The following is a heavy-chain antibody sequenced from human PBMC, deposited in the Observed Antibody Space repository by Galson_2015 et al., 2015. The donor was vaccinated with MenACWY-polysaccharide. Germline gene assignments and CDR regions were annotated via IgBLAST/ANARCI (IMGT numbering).Heavy chain of an antibody. CDR2: INRSGRT. Sequence: SETLSLTCAVYGGSFSGYYWSWIRQTPGKGLEWIGEINRSGRTNYNPSLKSRVTISVDTSKSQISLNLNSVTAADTAVYYCARGGLEWLRFDSWGQGTLVTVSS. J-gene: IGHJ4*02. D-gene: IGHD5-12*01. CDR1: GGSFSGYY. V-gene: IGHV4-34*01. CDR3: ARGGLEWLRFDS.